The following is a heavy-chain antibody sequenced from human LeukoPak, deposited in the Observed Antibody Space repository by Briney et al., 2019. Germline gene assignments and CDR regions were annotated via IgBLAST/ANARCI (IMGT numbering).Heavy chain of an antibody. D-gene: IGHD6-13*01. CDR3: ARDPPHYSSSWYYFDY. CDR1: GFTFSNYG. V-gene: IGHV3-33*01. CDR2: IWYDGSNK. Sequence: GGSLRLSCAASGFTFSNYGMHRVRQAPGKGLEWVAVIWYDGSNKYYADSVKGRFTISRDYSKNTLYLQMNSLRAEDTALYYCARDPPHYSSSWYYFDYWGQGTLVTVSS. J-gene: IGHJ4*02.